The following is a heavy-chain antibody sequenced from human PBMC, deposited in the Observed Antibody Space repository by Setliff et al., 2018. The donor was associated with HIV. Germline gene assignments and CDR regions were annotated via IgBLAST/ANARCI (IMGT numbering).Heavy chain of an antibody. V-gene: IGHV1-18*01. D-gene: IGHD6-25*01. J-gene: IGHJ3*02. CDR1: GYTFTSYG. Sequence: ASVKVSCKASGYTFTSYGVSWVRQAPGQGLEWMGWISAYNRSVNYSQKVQGRVTMTTDTSTSTAYMELKNLKSDDTAVYYCARVLDPGIAAATHAFDIWGQGTMVTVSS. CDR3: ARVLDPGIAAATHAFDI. CDR2: ISAYNRSV.